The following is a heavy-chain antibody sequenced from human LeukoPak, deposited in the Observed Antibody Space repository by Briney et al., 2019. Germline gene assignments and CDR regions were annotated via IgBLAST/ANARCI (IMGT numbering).Heavy chain of an antibody. CDR3: ARIRDGYNDAYDI. Sequence: ASVKVFCKASGYTFTNYYIHWVRQAPGQGLEWMGLINPGGDNTDYAQNFQGRVTMTRDTSTSTVYMGLSSLRSEDTAVYYCARIRDGYNDAYDIWGQGTMVTVSS. V-gene: IGHV1-46*01. J-gene: IGHJ3*02. D-gene: IGHD5-24*01. CDR1: GYTFTNYY. CDR2: INPGGDNT.